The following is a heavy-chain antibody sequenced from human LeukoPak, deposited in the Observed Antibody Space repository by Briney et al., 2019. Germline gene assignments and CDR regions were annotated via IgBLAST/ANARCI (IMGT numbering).Heavy chain of an antibody. CDR3: ASEKYCSSISCSYNWFDP. CDR2: INPNSGGT. V-gene: IGHV1-2*02. Sequence: ASVKVSCKASGYTFTSYGISWVRQAPGQGLEWMGWINPNSGGTNYAQKFQGRVTMTRDTSISTAYMELSSLRSDDTAVYYCASEKYCSSISCSYNWFDPWGQGTLVTVSS. J-gene: IGHJ5*02. D-gene: IGHD2-2*01. CDR1: GYTFTSYG.